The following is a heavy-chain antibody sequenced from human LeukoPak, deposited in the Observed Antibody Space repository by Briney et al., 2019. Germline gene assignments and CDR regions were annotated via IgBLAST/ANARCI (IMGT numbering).Heavy chain of an antibody. CDR1: GGSISSYY. J-gene: IGHJ4*02. Sequence: KPSETLSLTCTVSGGSISSYYWSWIRQPPGKGLEWIGYIYYSGSTNYNPSLKSRVTISVDTSKNQFSLKLSSVTAADTAVYYCARGWGPYSSGWIDYWGQGTLVTVSS. CDR2: IYYSGST. CDR3: ARGWGPYSSGWIDY. D-gene: IGHD6-19*01. V-gene: IGHV4-59*01.